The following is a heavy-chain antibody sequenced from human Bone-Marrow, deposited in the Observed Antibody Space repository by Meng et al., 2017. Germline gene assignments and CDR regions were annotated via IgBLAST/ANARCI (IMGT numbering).Heavy chain of an antibody. D-gene: IGHD4-11*01. V-gene: IGHV5-51*01. Sequence: GESLKISCKGSGYTFTTYWIAWVRQMPGKGLEWMGTIYPGDSETRYRPSFQGQVTISADQSNSTAYLQWSSLKASDTAMYYWARRHSDYFFDYWGQGVLVTVSS. CDR3: ARRHSDYFFDY. CDR1: GYTFTTYW. CDR2: IYPGDSET. J-gene: IGHJ4*02.